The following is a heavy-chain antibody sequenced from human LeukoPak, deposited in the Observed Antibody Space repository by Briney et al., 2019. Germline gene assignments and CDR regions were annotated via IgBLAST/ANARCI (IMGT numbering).Heavy chain of an antibody. CDR1: GFTFSDYA. CDR3: ARDHRGVRDYFDY. Sequence: TGGSLRLSCAASGFTFSDYAMHWVRQAPGKGLEWVAVISYDGSNKYYADSVKGRFTISRDNSKNTLYLQMNSLRAEDTAVYYCARDHRGVRDYFDYWGQGTLVTVSS. V-gene: IGHV3-30-3*01. CDR2: ISYDGSNK. J-gene: IGHJ4*02. D-gene: IGHD3-10*01.